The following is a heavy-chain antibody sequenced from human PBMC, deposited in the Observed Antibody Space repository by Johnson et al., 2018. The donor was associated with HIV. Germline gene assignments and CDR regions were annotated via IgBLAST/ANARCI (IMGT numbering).Heavy chain of an antibody. Sequence: QMQLVESGGNVVQPGRSQRLSCAASGFTFSDYSMHWVRQAPGKGLAWVAIISNDGSNTYFADSVKGRFTISRDNFKNTVYLQMNSLRTVDTAVYYCARDGYSGGFDIWGQGTMVTVSS. CDR2: ISNDGSNT. D-gene: IGHD2-21*01. CDR1: GFTFSDYS. J-gene: IGHJ3*02. CDR3: ARDGYSGGFDI. V-gene: IGHV3-30*01.